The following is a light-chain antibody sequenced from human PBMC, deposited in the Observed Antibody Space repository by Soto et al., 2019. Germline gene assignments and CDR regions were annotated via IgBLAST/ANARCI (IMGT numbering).Light chain of an antibody. CDR1: QSISSY. J-gene: IGKJ2*01. Sequence: DIQMTQSPSSLSASVGDRVTITCRASQSISSYLNWYQQKPGKAPKLLIYAASSLQSGVPSRFSGSGSGTDFTLTISTLQPEDWATYYCQQSYSTPYTVGHGTKLEIK. V-gene: IGKV1-39*01. CDR2: AAS. CDR3: QQSYSTPYT.